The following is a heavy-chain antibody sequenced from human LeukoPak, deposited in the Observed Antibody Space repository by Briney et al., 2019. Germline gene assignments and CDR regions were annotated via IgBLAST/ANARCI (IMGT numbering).Heavy chain of an antibody. V-gene: IGHV4-34*01. D-gene: IGHD6-19*01. CDR1: GFTFSDYY. CDR3: ARGSGWYTY. CDR2: INHSGST. J-gene: IGHJ4*02. Sequence: GSLRLSCAASGFTFSDYYMSWIRQAPGKGLEWIGEINHSGSTNYNPSLKSRVTISVDTSKNQFSLKLSSVTAADTAVYYCARGSGWYTYWGQGTLVTVSS.